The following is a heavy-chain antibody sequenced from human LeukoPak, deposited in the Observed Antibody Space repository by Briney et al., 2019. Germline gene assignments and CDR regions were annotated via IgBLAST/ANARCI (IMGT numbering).Heavy chain of an antibody. D-gene: IGHD3-10*01. CDR3: ARGAGRSRVYTYFDY. V-gene: IGHV1-18*01. J-gene: IGHJ4*02. Sequence: ASVKVSCKASGYTFTSYGISGVRQAPGQGLEWMGWISAYNGNTNYAQKLQGRVTMTTDTSTSTAYMELRSLRSDDTAVYYCARGAGRSRVYTYFDYWGQGTLVTVSP. CDR2: ISAYNGNT. CDR1: GYTFTSYG.